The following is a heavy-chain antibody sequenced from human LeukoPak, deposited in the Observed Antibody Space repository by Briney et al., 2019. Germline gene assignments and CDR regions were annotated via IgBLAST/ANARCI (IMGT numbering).Heavy chain of an antibody. V-gene: IGHV1-24*01. J-gene: IGHJ5*02. CDR3: ATDRLHYMVRGVLRSLEGFDP. Sequence: ASVKVSCKVSGYSLIELPLHWVRQAPGNGLEWMGGFDPEDGETIYAQKFQGRVSMTEDTSTDTAYMELSSLRSEDTAVYYCATDRLHYMVRGVLRSLEGFDPWGQGTLVTVSS. D-gene: IGHD3-10*01. CDR1: GYSLIELP. CDR2: FDPEDGET.